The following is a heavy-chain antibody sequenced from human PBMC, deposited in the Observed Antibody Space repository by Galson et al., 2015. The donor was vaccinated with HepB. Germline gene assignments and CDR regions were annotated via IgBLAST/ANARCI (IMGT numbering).Heavy chain of an antibody. CDR2: IYPGDSDT. D-gene: IGHD4-17*01. CDR3: ARSGDQETDDGNYYYCYGMDV. V-gene: IGHV5-51*01. J-gene: IGHJ6*02. Sequence: QSGAEVKKPGESLKISCKGSGYSFTSYWIGWVRQMPGKGLEWMGIIYPGDSDTRYSPSFQGQVTISADKSISTAYLQWSSLKASDTAMYYCARSGDQETDDGNYYYCYGMDVWGQGTTVTVSS. CDR1: GYSFTSYW.